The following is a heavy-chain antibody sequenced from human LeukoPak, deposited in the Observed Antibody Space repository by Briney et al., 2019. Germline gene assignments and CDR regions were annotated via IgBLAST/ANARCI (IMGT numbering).Heavy chain of an antibody. D-gene: IGHD2-2*01. CDR1: GYSFTSYW. CDR3: AVMRDCSSTSCYVYFDY. CDR2: IYPGDSDT. J-gene: IGHJ4*02. Sequence: LGEPPKISCKGSGYSFTSYWIGWVRQMPGKGLEWMGIIYPGDSDTRYSPSFQGQVTISADKSISTAYLQWSSLKASDTAMYYCAVMRDCSSTSCYVYFDYWGQGTLVTVSS. V-gene: IGHV5-51*01.